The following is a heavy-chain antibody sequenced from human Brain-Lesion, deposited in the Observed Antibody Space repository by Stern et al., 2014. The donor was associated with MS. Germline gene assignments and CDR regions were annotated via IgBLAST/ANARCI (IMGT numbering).Heavy chain of an antibody. Sequence: QLQLQESGPGLVKPSETLSLTCTVAGGSVSSTSYAWAWIRQPPGKGLEWIWTIYYSGKTYYGPSLKSQLTISQDTPKNRFPLQRGSGTAADTAVYYCAGEEDIRYCSGGSCTGNWFDPWGQGTLVTVSS. J-gene: IGHJ5*02. CDR1: GGSVSSTSYA. V-gene: IGHV4-39*01. D-gene: IGHD2-15*01. CDR3: AGEEDIRYCSGGSCTGNWFDP. CDR2: IYYSGKT.